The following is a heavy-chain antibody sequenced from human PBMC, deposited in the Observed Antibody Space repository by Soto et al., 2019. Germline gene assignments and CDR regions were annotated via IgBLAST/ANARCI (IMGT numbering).Heavy chain of an antibody. CDR3: AKDRSVTIFGVVIRTVGGFDY. V-gene: IGHV3-23*01. D-gene: IGHD3-3*01. CDR1: GFTFSSYA. Sequence: GGSLRLSCAASGFTFSSYAMSWVRQAPGKGLEWVSAISGSGGSTYYADSVKGRFTISRDNSKNTLYLQMNSLRAEDTAVYYCAKDRSVTIFGVVIRTVGGFDYWGQGTLVTVSS. CDR2: ISGSGGST. J-gene: IGHJ4*02.